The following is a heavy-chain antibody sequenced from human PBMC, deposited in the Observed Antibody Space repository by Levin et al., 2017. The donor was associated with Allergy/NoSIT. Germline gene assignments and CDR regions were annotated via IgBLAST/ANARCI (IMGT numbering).Heavy chain of an antibody. Sequence: SCAASGFTFSSYAMHWVRQAPGKGLEWVAVISYDGSNKYYADSVKGRFTISRDNSKNTLYLQMNSLRAEDTAVYYCARGFGAVAYYYFDYWGQGTLVTVSS. D-gene: IGHD6-19*01. CDR3: ARGFGAVAYYYFDY. J-gene: IGHJ4*02. CDR2: ISYDGSNK. CDR1: GFTFSSYA. V-gene: IGHV3-30-3*01.